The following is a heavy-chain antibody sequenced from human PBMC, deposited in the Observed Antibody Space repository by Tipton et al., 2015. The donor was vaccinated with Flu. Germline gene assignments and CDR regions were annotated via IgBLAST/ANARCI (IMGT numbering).Heavy chain of an antibody. CDR1: GFTFSSCR. Sequence: AVSGFTFSSCRMHWVRQAPGTRLVWVSRINGDGSNTTYADSVKGRYTISRDTAKNTLYLQMNRLRAEDTAVYYCARGGARSYYGMDVWCQGSTVTVSS. D-gene: IGHD3-10*01. CDR2: INGDGSNT. V-gene: IGHV3-74*01. J-gene: IGHJ6*02. CDR3: ARGGARSYYGMDV.